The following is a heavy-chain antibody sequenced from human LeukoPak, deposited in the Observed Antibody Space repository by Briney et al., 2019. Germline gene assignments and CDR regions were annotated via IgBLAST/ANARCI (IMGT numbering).Heavy chain of an antibody. CDR3: ARGPYGGLTY. CDR1: GGSISSYY. Sequence: SETLSLTCTVSGGSISSYYWSWIRQPPGKGLEWIGYIYYSGSTNYNPSLKSRVTISVDTSKNQFSLKLSSVTAADTAVYYCARGPYGGLTYWGQGTLVTVPS. CDR2: IYYSGST. D-gene: IGHD4-23*01. V-gene: IGHV4-59*01. J-gene: IGHJ4*02.